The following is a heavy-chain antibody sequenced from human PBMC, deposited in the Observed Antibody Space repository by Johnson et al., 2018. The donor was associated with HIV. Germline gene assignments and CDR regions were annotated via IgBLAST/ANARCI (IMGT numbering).Heavy chain of an antibody. V-gene: IGHV3-30*02. CDR3: AKDLDLFQRAFDI. Sequence: CSASGFTFANYGMHWVRQAPGKGLEWVAFIAHDESITHYADSVKGRFTMSRDNSKNTLYLQMNSLRAEDTAVNYFAKDLDLFQRAFDIWGQGTMVTVSS. J-gene: IGHJ3*02. CDR2: IAHDESIT. CDR1: GFTFANYG. D-gene: IGHD3-3*01.